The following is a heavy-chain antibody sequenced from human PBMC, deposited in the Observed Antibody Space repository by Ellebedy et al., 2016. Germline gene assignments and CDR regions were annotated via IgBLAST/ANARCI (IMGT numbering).Heavy chain of an antibody. Sequence: GGSLRLSXTSSGFAFGEYAVNWFRQAPGKGLEWVGFITSRPYGEKTEYAASVKGRFTISRNDSKRIAYLQMNSLKTEDTAVYYCTRFSYGETTFIYYFDHWGQGTLVTVSS. CDR2: ITSRPYGEKT. D-gene: IGHD4/OR15-4a*01. CDR3: TRFSYGETTFIYYFDH. V-gene: IGHV3-49*03. CDR1: GFAFGEYA. J-gene: IGHJ4*02.